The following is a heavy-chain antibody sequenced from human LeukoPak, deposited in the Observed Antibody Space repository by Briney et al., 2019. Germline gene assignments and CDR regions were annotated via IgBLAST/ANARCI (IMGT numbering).Heavy chain of an antibody. V-gene: IGHV1-46*01. CDR1: GYTFTSYY. CDR2: INPSGGGT. J-gene: IGHJ6*02. Sequence: ASVKVSCKASGYTFTSYYMHWERQAPGQGLEWMGIINPSGGGTSYAQKFQGRVTMTRDTSTSTVYMELSSLRSEDTAVYYWGWSEGDYYGMDVWGQGTTVTVSS. CDR3: GWSEGDYYGMDV.